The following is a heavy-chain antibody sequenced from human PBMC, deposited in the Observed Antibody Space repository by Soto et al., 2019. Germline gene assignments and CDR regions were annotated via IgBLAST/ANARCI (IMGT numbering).Heavy chain of an antibody. V-gene: IGHV4-30-4*01. CDR1: GDSMGSGDYY. Sequence: QVQLQESGPGLVKPSQTLSLTCTVSGDSMGSGDYYWTWIRQPPGKGLEWIGYIYYIGTTFYNPSHESRVNISIDTSKNPSSLRLTSVTAADTAVYYCSRGSTYYGFLTWGQGTLVTVSS. J-gene: IGHJ5*02. CDR2: IYYIGTT. CDR3: SRGSTYYGFLT. D-gene: IGHD3-10*01.